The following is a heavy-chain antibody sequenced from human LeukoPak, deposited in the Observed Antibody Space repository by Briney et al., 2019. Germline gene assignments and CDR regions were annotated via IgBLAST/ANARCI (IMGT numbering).Heavy chain of an antibody. V-gene: IGHV4-34*01. CDR1: GGSFSGYY. CDR3: ARLPWNGFDP. CDR2: INHSGST. J-gene: IGHJ5*02. Sequence: SETLSLTCAVYGGSFSGYYWSWIRQPPGKGLEWIGEINHSGSTNYNPSLKSRVTITVDTSKNQFSLKLSSLTAADTAVYYCARLPWNGFDPWGQGTLVTVSS.